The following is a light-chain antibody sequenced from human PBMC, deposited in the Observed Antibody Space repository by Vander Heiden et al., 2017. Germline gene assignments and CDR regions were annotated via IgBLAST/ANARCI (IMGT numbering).Light chain of an antibody. Sequence: ILLTQSPGTVYLSPGERATLSCKASQSIGTRSLAWYQQRPGQAPRLLLYETFTRATDIPDRFSGNGSGTDFTLIINRLEPEDFAVYFCQHDCHSPLWTFGQGTKVEV. CDR3: QHDCHSPLWT. CDR1: QSIGTRS. V-gene: IGKV3-20*01. J-gene: IGKJ1*01. CDR2: ETF.